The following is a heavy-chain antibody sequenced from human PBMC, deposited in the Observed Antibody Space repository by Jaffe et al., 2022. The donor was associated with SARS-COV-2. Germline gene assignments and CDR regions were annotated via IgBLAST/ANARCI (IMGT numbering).Heavy chain of an antibody. CDR1: GFSFSIYG. J-gene: IGHJ5*02. D-gene: IGHD3-10*01. CDR2: ISYDGYNK. CDR3: AKDDGLTMVRGAPPFDP. V-gene: IGHV3-30*18. Sequence: QVHLVESGGGVVQPGRSLRLSCAASGFSFSIYGMHWVRQAPGKGLEWVAFISYDGYNKYYGDSVKGRFTISRDNSKNSLSLQMNGLTPEDTAVYYCAKDDGLTMVRGAPPFDPWGQGTLVTVSS.